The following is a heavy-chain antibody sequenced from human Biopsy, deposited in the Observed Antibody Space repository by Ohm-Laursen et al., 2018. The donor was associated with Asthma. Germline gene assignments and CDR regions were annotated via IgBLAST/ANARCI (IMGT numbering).Heavy chain of an antibody. CDR1: GGSFSGYY. D-gene: IGHD6-13*01. V-gene: IGHV4-34*01. CDR3: ARITNDRIAAAGRYYYYGMDV. CDR2: INHSGST. Sequence: GTLSLTCAVYGGSFSGYYWSWIRQPPGKGLEWIGEINHSGSTNYNPSLKSRVTISVGTSKNQFSLKLSSVAAADTAVYYCARITNDRIAAAGRYYYYGMDVWGQGTTVTASS. J-gene: IGHJ6*02.